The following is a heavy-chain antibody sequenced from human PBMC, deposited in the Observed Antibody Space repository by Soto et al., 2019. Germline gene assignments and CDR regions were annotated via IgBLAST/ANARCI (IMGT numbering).Heavy chain of an antibody. V-gene: IGHV3-33*01. D-gene: IGHD6-19*01. J-gene: IGHJ4*02. CDR3: ARDSRGIAVAANFDY. Sequence: GSLRLSCAASGFTFSSYGMHWVRQAPGKGLEWVAVIWYDGSNKYYADSVKGRFTISRDNSKNTLYLQMNSLRAEDTAVYYCARDSRGIAVAANFDYWGQGTLVTVSS. CDR1: GFTFSSYG. CDR2: IWYDGSNK.